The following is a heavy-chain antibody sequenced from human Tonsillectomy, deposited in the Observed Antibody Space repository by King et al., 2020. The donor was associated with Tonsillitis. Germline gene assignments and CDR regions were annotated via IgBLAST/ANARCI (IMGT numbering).Heavy chain of an antibody. CDR3: ARSYVWGSYRYTAYFDY. D-gene: IGHD3-16*02. J-gene: IGHJ4*02. CDR1: GGSINSGGYS. V-gene: IGHV4-30-2*01. Sequence: LQLQESGSGLVKPSQTLSLTCAVSGGSINSGGYSWSWIRQPPGKGLEWIGYIYHSGSKYYNPSLKSKVTISVDRSKNQFSLKLSSVTAADTAVYYCARSYVWGSYRYTAYFDYWGQGTLFTFSS. CDR2: IYHSGSK.